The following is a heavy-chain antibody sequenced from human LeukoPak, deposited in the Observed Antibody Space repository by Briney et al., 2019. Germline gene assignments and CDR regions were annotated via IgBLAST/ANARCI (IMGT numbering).Heavy chain of an antibody. V-gene: IGHV1-46*01. J-gene: IGHJ4*02. CDR2: INPSGGST. CDR3: ARDLGPGGVVTAIHDY. CDR1: GYTFTSYY. D-gene: IGHD2-21*02. Sequence: ASVKVSCKASGYTFTSYYMHWVRQAPGQGLEWMGIINPSGGSTSYAQKFQGRVTMTRDTSISTAYMELSRLRSDDTAVYYCARDLGPGGVVTAIHDYWGQGTLVTVPS.